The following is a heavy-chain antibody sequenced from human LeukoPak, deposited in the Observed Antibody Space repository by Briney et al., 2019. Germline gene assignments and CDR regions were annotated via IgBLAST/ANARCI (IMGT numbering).Heavy chain of an antibody. V-gene: IGHV4-39*02. CDR2: IYYSGST. CDR3: ARDLTLWPYNWFDR. J-gene: IGHJ5*02. CDR1: GGSISSSSYY. Sequence: SETLSLTCTVSGGSISSSSYYWGWIRQPPGKGLEWIGSIYYSGSTYYNPSLKSRVTISVDTSKNQFSLKLSSVTAADTAVYYCARDLTLWPYNWFDRWGQGILVTVSS. D-gene: IGHD3-10*01.